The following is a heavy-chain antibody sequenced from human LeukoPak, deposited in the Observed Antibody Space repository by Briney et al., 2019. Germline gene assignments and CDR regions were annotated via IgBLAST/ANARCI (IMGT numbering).Heavy chain of an antibody. CDR3: ARGPPTDYYDSSGYYYVFDY. Sequence: SETLSLTCAVYGGSFSDYYWSWIRQPPQEGLEWIGEIIHSGSTNYNPSLKSRVTISVDTSKNQFSLKLSSVTAADTAVYYCARGPPTDYYDSSGYYYVFDYWGQGTLVTVSS. D-gene: IGHD3-22*01. V-gene: IGHV4-34*01. CDR1: GGSFSDYY. J-gene: IGHJ4*02. CDR2: IIHSGST.